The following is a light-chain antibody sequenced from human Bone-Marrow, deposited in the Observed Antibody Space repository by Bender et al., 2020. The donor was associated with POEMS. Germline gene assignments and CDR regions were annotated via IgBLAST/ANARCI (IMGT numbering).Light chain of an antibody. CDR1: SSDVGHSDY. V-gene: IGLV2-8*01. Sequence: QSALTQPASVSGSPGQSITISCSGTSSDVGHSDYVSWYQQHPGKAPKFIIYEVTKRPSGGPDRFSGSKSGNTASLTVSGLQAEDEADYYCYSSGDNNLRVFGTGTKVTVL. J-gene: IGLJ1*01. CDR2: EVT. CDR3: YSSGDNNLRV.